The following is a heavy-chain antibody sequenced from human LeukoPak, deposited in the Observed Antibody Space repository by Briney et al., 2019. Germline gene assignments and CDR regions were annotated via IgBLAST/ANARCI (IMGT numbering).Heavy chain of an antibody. V-gene: IGHV3-23*01. CDR1: EFTFNNYA. Sequence: GGSLRLSCVASEFTFNNYAMAWVRQGPGKGLEWVSSISGSGGNTYYADSVKGRFTISRDNSKNTLYLQMNSLRADDTAVYYCAKEWGVDYGLRYWGQGTLVTVSS. CDR3: AKEWGVDYGLRY. CDR2: ISGSGGNT. J-gene: IGHJ4*02. D-gene: IGHD4-17*01.